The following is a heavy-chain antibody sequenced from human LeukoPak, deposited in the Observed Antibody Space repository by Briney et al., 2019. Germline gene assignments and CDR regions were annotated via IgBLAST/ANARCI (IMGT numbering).Heavy chain of an antibody. J-gene: IGHJ6*03. CDR1: GYIFTGYY. V-gene: IGHV1-2*02. CDR3: ARAFNTMVRGVIVYYYYMDV. Sequence: GASVKVSCKASGYIFTGYYMHWVRQAPGQGLEWMGWINPNSGDTNYAQKFQGRVTMTRDTSISTAYMELSRLRSDDTAVYYCARAFNTMVRGVIVYYYYMDVWGKGTTVTVSS. CDR2: INPNSGDT. D-gene: IGHD3-10*01.